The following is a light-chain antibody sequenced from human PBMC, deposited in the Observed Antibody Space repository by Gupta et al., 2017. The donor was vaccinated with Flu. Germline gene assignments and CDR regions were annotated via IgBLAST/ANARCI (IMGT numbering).Light chain of an antibody. CDR1: SSDVGGYNY. CDR2: GVS. CDR3: AANAGDNTFV. Sequence: SALTQPPSASGSPGQSVTISCTGSSSDVGGYNYVSWYQHHPGKAPKLIIYGVSQRTAGVPGRFSGSKSGNTASLTVSGLQNEDEADYYGAANAGDNTFVLGGGTKLTVL. J-gene: IGLJ3*02. V-gene: IGLV2-8*01.